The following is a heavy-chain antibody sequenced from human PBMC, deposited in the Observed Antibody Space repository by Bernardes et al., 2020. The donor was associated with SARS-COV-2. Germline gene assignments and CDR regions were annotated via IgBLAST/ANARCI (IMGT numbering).Heavy chain of an antibody. V-gene: IGHV3-23*01. Sequence: GSLRLSCAASGFTFSSYAMSWVRQAPGKGLEWVSAISGSGGSTYYADSVKGRFTISRDNSKNTLYLQMNSLRAEDTAVYYCAKDLAFSPAVAGYYFDYWGQGTLVTVSS. D-gene: IGHD6-19*01. CDR1: GFTFSSYA. J-gene: IGHJ4*02. CDR2: ISGSGGST. CDR3: AKDLAFSPAVAGYYFDY.